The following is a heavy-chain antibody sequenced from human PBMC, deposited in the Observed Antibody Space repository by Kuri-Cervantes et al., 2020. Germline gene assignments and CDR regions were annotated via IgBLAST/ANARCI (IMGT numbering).Heavy chain of an antibody. V-gene: IGHV4-34*01. J-gene: IGHJ4*02. CDR3: ARRLSYSGHEIDY. CDR1: GGSFSGYY. CDR2: INHSGST. D-gene: IGHD2-15*01. Sequence: GSLRLSCAVYGGSFSGYYWSWIRQPPGKGLEWIGEINHSGSTNYNPSLKSRVTISVDTSKNQFSLKLSSVTAADTAVYYCARRLSYSGHEIDYWGQGTLVTVSS.